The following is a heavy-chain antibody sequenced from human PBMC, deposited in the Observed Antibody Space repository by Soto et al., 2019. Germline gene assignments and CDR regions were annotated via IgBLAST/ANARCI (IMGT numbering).Heavy chain of an antibody. D-gene: IGHD5-18*01. J-gene: IGHJ6*02. V-gene: IGHV4-31*03. CDR2: IYYSGST. Sequence: SETLSLTCTVSGGSISSGGYYWSWIRQHPGKGLEWIGYIYYSGSTYYNPSLKSRVTISVDTSKNQFSLKLSSVTAADTAVYYCARGGCSYGLSPSGTYGMDVWGQGTTVTVSS. CDR1: GGSISSGGYY. CDR3: ARGGCSYGLSPSGTYGMDV.